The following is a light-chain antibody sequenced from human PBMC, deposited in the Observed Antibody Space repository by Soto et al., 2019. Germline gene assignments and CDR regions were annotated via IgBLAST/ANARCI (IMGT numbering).Light chain of an antibody. J-gene: IGLJ2*01. CDR1: SSDVGGYTY. Sequence: QSALTQPASVSGSPGQSITISCTGTSSDVGGYTYVSWYQQHPGKAPKLMIYEVSNRPSGVSNRFSGSKSGNTASLTISGLQAEDEADYYCNSYTSSSTDVVFGGGTKITV. V-gene: IGLV2-14*01. CDR2: EVS. CDR3: NSYTSSSTDVV.